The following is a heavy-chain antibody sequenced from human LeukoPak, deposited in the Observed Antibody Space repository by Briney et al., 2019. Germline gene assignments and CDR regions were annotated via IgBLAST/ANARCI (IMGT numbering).Heavy chain of an antibody. D-gene: IGHD3-22*01. V-gene: IGHV3-23*01. CDR1: GFTFSSYA. J-gene: IGHJ4*02. Sequence: GGSLRLSCAASGFTFSSYAMSWVRQAPGKGLEWVSAMSGSGGSTYYADSVKGRFTISRDSSKNTLYLQMNSLRAEDTAVYYCAKGKDTYSYDSSGYYFGEYWGQGTLVTVSS. CDR2: MSGSGGST. CDR3: AKGKDTYSYDSSGYYFGEY.